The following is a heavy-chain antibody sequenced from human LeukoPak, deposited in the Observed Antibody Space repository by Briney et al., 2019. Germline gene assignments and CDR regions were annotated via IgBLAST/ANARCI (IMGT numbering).Heavy chain of an antibody. J-gene: IGHJ4*02. CDR3: ARAFQYGSGTHPFSL. CDR1: GFSVSNNY. V-gene: IGHV3-66*01. CDR2: ISDGGGT. D-gene: IGHD3-10*01. Sequence: PGGSLRLSCAASGFSVSNNYMTWVRQAPGKGLEWVSVISDGGGTFYADSVKGRLTISRDNFKITLYLQMNSLRVDDTAVYYCARAFQYGSGTHPFSLWGQGTLVTVSS.